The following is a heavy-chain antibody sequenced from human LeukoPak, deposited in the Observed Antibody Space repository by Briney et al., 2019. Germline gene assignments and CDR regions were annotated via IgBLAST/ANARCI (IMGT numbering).Heavy chain of an antibody. CDR2: ISGSGGST. V-gene: IGHV3-23*01. CDR1: GFTFSSYA. CDR3: AKSPWRGALLWFGELLFNRGEDFDY. D-gene: IGHD3-10*01. J-gene: IGHJ4*02. Sequence: GGSLRLSCAASGFTFSSYAMSWVRQAPGKGLEWVSAISGSGGSTYYADSVKGRFTISRDNSKNTLYLQMNSLRAEDTAVYYCAKSPWRGALLWFGELLFNRGEDFDYWGQGTLVTVSS.